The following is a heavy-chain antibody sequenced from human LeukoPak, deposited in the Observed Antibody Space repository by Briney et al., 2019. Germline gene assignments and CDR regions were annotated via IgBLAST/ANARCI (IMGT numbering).Heavy chain of an antibody. J-gene: IGHJ3*01. CDR3: VTGRGAFHV. CDR2: MYSDGNI. V-gene: IGHV3-53*01. Sequence: QSGGSLRPSCAASEFTVSSNYMSWVRRAPRKGLGWVSVMYSDGNIHYADSVKGRFTIARDTSRNTRYLQMNSLRAEATPVYYCVTGRGAFHVWGQGTVVTVST. D-gene: IGHD3-10*01. CDR1: EFTVSSNY.